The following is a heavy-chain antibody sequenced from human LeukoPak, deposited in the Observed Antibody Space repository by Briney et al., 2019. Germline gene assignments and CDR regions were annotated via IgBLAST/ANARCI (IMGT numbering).Heavy chain of an antibody. Sequence: GGSLRLSCAASGFTFTEYWMTWVRQAPGKGLEWVGNIKQDGSDKHYMDSVKGRFTISRDNTKNSVYLQMSSLRAEDTAVYYCARDVSDWGSGGNWFDPWGQGTLVTVSS. CDR3: ARDVSDWGSGGNWFDP. J-gene: IGHJ5*02. CDR2: IKQDGSDK. V-gene: IGHV3-7*01. D-gene: IGHD3-10*01. CDR1: GFTFTEYW.